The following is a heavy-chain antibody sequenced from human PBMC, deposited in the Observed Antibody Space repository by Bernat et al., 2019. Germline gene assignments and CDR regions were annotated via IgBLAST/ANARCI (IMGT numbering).Heavy chain of an antibody. Sequence: EVQLVESGGGLVQPGGSLRLSCAASGFTVSSDYMSWVRQAPGRGLEWVSIIYPGGTTYYADSVKGRFTISRDNSKNTLYLQMNSLRAEDTAVYYCARAGAAAGTALDYWGQGTLVTVSS. CDR1: GFTVSSDY. V-gene: IGHV3-66*01. D-gene: IGHD6-13*01. CDR3: ARAGAAAGTALDY. CDR2: IYPGGTT. J-gene: IGHJ4*02.